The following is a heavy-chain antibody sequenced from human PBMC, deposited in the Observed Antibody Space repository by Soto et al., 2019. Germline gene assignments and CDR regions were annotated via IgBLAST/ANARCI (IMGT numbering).Heavy chain of an antibody. V-gene: IGHV3-21*01. D-gene: IGHD3-16*01. J-gene: IGHJ3*02. CDR2: ISSSSSYI. Sequence: NPGGSLRLSCAASGFTFSSYSMNWVRQAPGKGLEWVSSISSSSSYIYYADSVKGRFTISRDNAKNSLYLQMNSLRAEDTAVYYCARGQSYAPADAFDIWGQGTMVTVSS. CDR1: GFTFSSYS. CDR3: ARGQSYAPADAFDI.